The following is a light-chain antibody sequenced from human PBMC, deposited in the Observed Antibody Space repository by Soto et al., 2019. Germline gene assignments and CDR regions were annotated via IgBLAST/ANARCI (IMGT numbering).Light chain of an antibody. CDR3: SSYAGSNNLV. V-gene: IGLV2-14*01. Sequence: QSALTQPASVSGSPGQSITISCTGTSSDIGVYNYVSWYQHHPGKAPKFMIYEVSNRPSGVSNRFSGSKSGNTASLTISGLQAEDEADYYCSSYAGSNNLVFGGGTKLTVL. CDR2: EVS. CDR1: SSDIGVYNY. J-gene: IGLJ3*02.